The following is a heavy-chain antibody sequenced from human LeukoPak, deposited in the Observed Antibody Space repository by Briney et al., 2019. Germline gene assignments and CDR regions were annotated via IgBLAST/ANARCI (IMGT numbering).Heavy chain of an antibody. CDR2: IYYSGST. D-gene: IGHD3-3*01. CDR3: ARVRFLEWLLYRDAFDI. CDR1: GGSISSYY. V-gene: IGHV4-59*12. Sequence: PSETLSLTCTVSGGSISSYYWSWIRQPPGKGLEWIGYIYYSGSTNYNPSLKSRVTISVDTSKNQFSLKLSSVTAADTAVYYCARVRFLEWLLYRDAFDIWGQGTMVTVSS. J-gene: IGHJ3*02.